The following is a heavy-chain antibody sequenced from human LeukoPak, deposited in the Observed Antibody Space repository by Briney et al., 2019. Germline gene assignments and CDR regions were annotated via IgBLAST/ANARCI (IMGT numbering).Heavy chain of an antibody. CDR3: ARSVSSPNFDY. CDR2: IYSGGST. Sequence: GGSLRLSCADSGFTVSSNYMRWGRQAPGKGLEWVSVIYSGGSTYYADSVKGRFTISRHNSKNTVYLQMNSLRAEDTAVYYCARSVSSPNFDYWGQGTLVTVSS. J-gene: IGHJ4*02. V-gene: IGHV3-53*04. D-gene: IGHD6-6*01. CDR1: GFTVSSNY.